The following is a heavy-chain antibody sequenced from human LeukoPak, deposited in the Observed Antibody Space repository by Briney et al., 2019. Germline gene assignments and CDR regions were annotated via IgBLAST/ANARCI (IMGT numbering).Heavy chain of an antibody. Sequence: GGSLRLSCAASGFNFDDSAMHWVRQAPGKGLEWVSGVSWDSDNIIYADSVRGRFTISRDNARNSLYLQMNSLRPEDTALYFCAKAVAAPGSFDIWGQGTMVTVSS. V-gene: IGHV3-9*01. J-gene: IGHJ3*02. D-gene: IGHD6-13*01. CDR2: VSWDSDNI. CDR1: GFNFDDSA. CDR3: AKAVAAPGSFDI.